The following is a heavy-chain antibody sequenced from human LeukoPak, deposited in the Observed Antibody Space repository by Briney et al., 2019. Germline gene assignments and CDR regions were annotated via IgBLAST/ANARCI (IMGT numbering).Heavy chain of an antibody. V-gene: IGHV1-69*05. Sequence: SVKVSCKASGGTFSSYAISWVRQAPGQGLEWMGGIIPIFGTANYAQKFQGRVTITTDESTSTAYMELSSLRSEDTAVYYCARPRGDSGSYFFSDAFDIWGQGTLVTVSS. CDR1: GGTFSSYA. J-gene: IGHJ4*02. CDR3: ARPRGDSGSYFFSDAFDI. CDR2: IIPIFGTA. D-gene: IGHD1-26*01.